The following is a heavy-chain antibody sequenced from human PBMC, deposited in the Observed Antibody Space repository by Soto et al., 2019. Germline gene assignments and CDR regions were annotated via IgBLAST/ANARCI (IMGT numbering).Heavy chain of an antibody. Sequence: QVQLQESGPGLVKPSQTLSLTCTVSGGSISSGDYYWGWIRQPPGKGLEWIGYIYHSGSTYYNPSHKSRVTISVDTSKNQYSLKLSSVTAAATALYYCARESPDGARLCPLGQGTLVTVAS. J-gene: IGHJ5*02. CDR1: GGSISSGDYY. CDR2: IYHSGST. V-gene: IGHV4-30-4*01. CDR3: ARESPDGARLCP.